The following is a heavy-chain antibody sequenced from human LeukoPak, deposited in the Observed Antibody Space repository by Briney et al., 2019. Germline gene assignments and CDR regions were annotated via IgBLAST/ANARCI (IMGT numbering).Heavy chain of an antibody. V-gene: IGHV4-34*01. CDR3: ARRCQGPEVGIAVAGTGYYYYGMDV. J-gene: IGHJ6*02. CDR2: INHSGST. Sequence: SETLSLTCAVYGGSFSGYYWSWIRQPLGKGLEWIGEINHSGSTNYNPSLKSRVTISVDTSKNQFSLKLSSVTAADTAVYYCARRCQGPEVGIAVAGTGYYYYGMDVWGQGTTVTVSS. D-gene: IGHD6-19*01. CDR1: GGSFSGYY.